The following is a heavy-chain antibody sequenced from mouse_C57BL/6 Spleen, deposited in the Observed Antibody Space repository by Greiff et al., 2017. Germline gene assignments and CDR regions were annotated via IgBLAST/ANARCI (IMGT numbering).Heavy chain of an antibody. Sequence: QVQLQQSGAELVKPGASVKLSCKASGYTFTECTIRWVKQRFGRGLVWMGWYYPGSGSIKYNEKFKDKATLTADKSSSTVYMELSRLTSEDYAVYCWARHEDSVTDYYAMDYWGQGTSVTVSS. CDR3: ARHEDSVTDYYAMDY. CDR1: GYTFTECT. CDR2: YYPGSGSI. V-gene: IGHV1-62-2*01. J-gene: IGHJ4*01.